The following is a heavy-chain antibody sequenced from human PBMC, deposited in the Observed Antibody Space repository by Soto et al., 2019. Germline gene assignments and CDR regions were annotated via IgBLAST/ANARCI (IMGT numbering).Heavy chain of an antibody. CDR1: GFTVSNHD. J-gene: IGHJ4*02. D-gene: IGHD3-10*01. Sequence: EVQLVESGGGLVQPGGSLRLACAVSGFTVSNHDMHWVRQVTGXGLEXVXXLGAGGDTYFPDSVKGRFTISRENAKNSLYLQMNSLRAGDTAVYYCARGTMVRGTLDPGISGPLDYWGQGTLVAVSS. V-gene: IGHV3-13*01. CDR2: LGAGGDT. CDR3: ARGTMVRGTLDPGISGPLDY.